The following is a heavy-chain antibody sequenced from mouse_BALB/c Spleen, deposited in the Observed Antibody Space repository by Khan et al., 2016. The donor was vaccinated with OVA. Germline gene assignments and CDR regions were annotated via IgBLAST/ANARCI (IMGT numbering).Heavy chain of an antibody. Sequence: EVELVESGGGLVRPGGSLKLSCAASGFSFSSYSMSWVRQTPEKRLEWVATISSGGSYTYYPDSVKGRFTISRDNAKNTQHLQVNSLRSEDTAMYYWTGHRGYYGSSAYFDYWGQGTTLTVSS. CDR2: ISSGGSYT. V-gene: IGHV5-6-4*01. D-gene: IGHD1-1*01. J-gene: IGHJ2*01. CDR3: TGHRGYYGSSAYFDY. CDR1: GFSFSSYS.